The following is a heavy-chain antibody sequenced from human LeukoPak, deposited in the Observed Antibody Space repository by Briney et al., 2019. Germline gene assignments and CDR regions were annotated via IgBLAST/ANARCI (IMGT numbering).Heavy chain of an antibody. D-gene: IGHD6-6*01. CDR1: GGTLSSYG. J-gene: IGHJ6*02. Sequence: SVKVSCKASGGTLSSYGSSWVRQAPGQELEWMGGIIPIFGTANYAQKFQGRVTITADESTSTAYMELSSLRSEDTAVYYCARLDEYSSSSRYYGMDVWGQGTTVTVSS. V-gene: IGHV1-69*13. CDR3: ARLDEYSSSSRYYGMDV. CDR2: IIPIFGTA.